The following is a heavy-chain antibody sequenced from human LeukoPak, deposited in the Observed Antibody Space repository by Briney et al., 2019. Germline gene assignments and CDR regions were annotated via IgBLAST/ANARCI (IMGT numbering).Heavy chain of an antibody. V-gene: IGHV4-31*03. CDR1: GGSISSGGYY. D-gene: IGHD2-2*02. J-gene: IGHJ4*02. CDR3: ARASPVVPAAIYY. CDR2: IYYSGST. Sequence: SQTLSLTCTVSGGSISSGGYYWSWIRQHPGKGLEWIGYIYYSGSTYYNPSLKSRVTISVDTSKNQFSLKLSSVTAADTAVYYCARASPVVPAAIYYWGQGTLVTVSS.